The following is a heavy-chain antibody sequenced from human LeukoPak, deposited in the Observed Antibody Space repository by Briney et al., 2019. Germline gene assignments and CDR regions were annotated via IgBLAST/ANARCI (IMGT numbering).Heavy chain of an antibody. J-gene: IGHJ4*02. D-gene: IGHD6-13*01. Sequence: SETLSLTCTVSGGSISSGGYYWSRIRQHPGKGLEWIGYIYYSGSTYYNPSLKSRVTISVDTSKNQFSLELSSVTAADTAVYYCARTYSSSWQFDFWGQGTLVTVSS. CDR2: IYYSGST. CDR3: ARTYSSSWQFDF. V-gene: IGHV4-31*03. CDR1: GGSISSGGYY.